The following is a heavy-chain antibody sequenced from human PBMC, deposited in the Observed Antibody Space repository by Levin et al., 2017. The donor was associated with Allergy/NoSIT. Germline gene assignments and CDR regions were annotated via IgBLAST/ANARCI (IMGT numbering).Heavy chain of an antibody. D-gene: IGHD6-6*01. V-gene: IGHV5-51*01. CDR1: GYTLSSYW. CDR3: ARLSVAAGATGAFHI. Sequence: GESLKISCKGSGYTLSSYWIGWVRQMPGKGLEWMGIIYPADSETRYSPSFQGQVTISADRSTSTAYLQRSSLKASDTAMYYCARLSVAAGATGAFHIWGQGTMVTVSS. J-gene: IGHJ3*02. CDR2: IYPADSET.